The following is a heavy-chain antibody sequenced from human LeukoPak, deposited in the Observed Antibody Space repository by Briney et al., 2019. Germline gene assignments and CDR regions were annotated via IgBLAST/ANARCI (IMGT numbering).Heavy chain of an antibody. D-gene: IGHD3/OR15-3a*01. Sequence: PGGSLRLSCAASGFTFSSYSMNWVRQTPGKGLEWVSYISSSSSTIYYADSVKGRFTISRDNAKNSLYLQMNSLTAEDTAVYYCARWRDDRWTGHLIWGQGAMVTVSS. CDR1: GFTFSSYS. CDR2: ISSSSSTI. J-gene: IGHJ3*02. CDR3: ARWRDDRWTGHLI. V-gene: IGHV3-48*01.